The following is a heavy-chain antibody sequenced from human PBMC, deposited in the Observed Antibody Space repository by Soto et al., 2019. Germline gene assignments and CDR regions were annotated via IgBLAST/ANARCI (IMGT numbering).Heavy chain of an antibody. V-gene: IGHV4-59*01. CDR1: GGSISSFY. D-gene: IGHD3-22*01. Sequence: SETLSLTCTVSGGSISSFYWSWIRQPPGKGLEWIGYVYNSGSTDYNPSLMGRVTISIDTSKNQFSLRLTSVAAADTAVYYCATASSSGSSGELDYWGQGTLVTVSS. CDR2: VYNSGST. J-gene: IGHJ4*02. CDR3: ATASSSGSSGELDY.